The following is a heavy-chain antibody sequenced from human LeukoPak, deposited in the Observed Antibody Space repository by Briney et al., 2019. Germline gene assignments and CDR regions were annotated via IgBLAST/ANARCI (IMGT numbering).Heavy chain of an antibody. CDR1: EFTFSSFW. CDR3: ARGSSGWTSPFDY. V-gene: IGHV3-7*01. D-gene: IGHD6-19*01. Sequence: GWSLRLSCAASEFTFSSFWMNWVRQAPGKGLVWVGNINQDGTEKRYVDSVKGRFTISRDNAKNSLFLHMNSLSAEDTAVYYCARGSSGWTSPFDYWGQGTLVTVSS. CDR2: INQDGTEK. J-gene: IGHJ4*02.